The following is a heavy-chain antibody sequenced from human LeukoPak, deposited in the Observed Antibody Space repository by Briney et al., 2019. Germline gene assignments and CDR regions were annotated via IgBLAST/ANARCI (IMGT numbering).Heavy chain of an antibody. D-gene: IGHD3-9*01. V-gene: IGHV4-61*02. Sequence: PSETLSLTCTVSGGSISSGSYYWSWIRQPAGKGLEWIGRICTSGSTDYNPSLKSRVTFSVDTSKSQFSLKLISVTAADTAVYYCARDLYDILTGYRHPFDPWGQGTLVTVSS. J-gene: IGHJ5*02. CDR3: ARDLYDILTGYRHPFDP. CDR1: GGSISSGSYY. CDR2: ICTSGST.